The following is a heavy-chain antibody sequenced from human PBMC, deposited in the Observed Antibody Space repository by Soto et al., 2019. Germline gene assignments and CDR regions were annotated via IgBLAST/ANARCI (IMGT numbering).Heavy chain of an antibody. CDR1: GGSIGTSSYY. CDR3: ARESSSWGRFYYYYYMDV. CDR2: INYSGST. D-gene: IGHD6-6*01. Sequence: SETLSLTCTVSGGSIGTSSYYWGWIRQPPGKGLDYIGTINYSGSTNYNPSLKSRVTISVDTSKNQFSLKLSSVTAADTAVYYCARESSSWGRFYYYYYMDVWGKGTTVTVSS. J-gene: IGHJ6*03. V-gene: IGHV4-39*02.